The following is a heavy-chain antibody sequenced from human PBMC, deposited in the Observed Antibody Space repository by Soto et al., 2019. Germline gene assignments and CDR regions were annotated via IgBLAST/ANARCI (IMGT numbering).Heavy chain of an antibody. CDR3: ARDSPTGTDFLDY. Sequence: KVCPRTSRYTNPGYNMHWVRQAPGQGLEWMGWISPNDGNTSYAQKLQGRVTMTTDTSTSTAYMELRSLRSDDTAVYYCARDSPTGTDFLDYWGQGTLVTVS. J-gene: IGHJ4*02. V-gene: IGHV1-18*04. CDR1: RYTNPGYN. D-gene: IGHD3-3*01. CDR2: ISPNDGNT.